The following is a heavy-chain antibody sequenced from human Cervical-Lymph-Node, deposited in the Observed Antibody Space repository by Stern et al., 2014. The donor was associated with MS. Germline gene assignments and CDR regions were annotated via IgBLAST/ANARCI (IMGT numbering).Heavy chain of an antibody. CDR3: ARGSVYSSSWSYGMDV. J-gene: IGHJ6*02. V-gene: IGHV1-3*01. D-gene: IGHD6-13*01. CDR1: GYTFTSYA. CDR2: INAGNGNT. Sequence: VHLVESGAEVKKPGASVKVSCKASGYTFTSYAMHWVRQAPGQRLEWMGWINAGNGNTKYSQKFQGRVTITRDTSASTAYMELSSLRSEDTAVYYCARGSVYSSSWSYGMDVWGQGTTVTVSS.